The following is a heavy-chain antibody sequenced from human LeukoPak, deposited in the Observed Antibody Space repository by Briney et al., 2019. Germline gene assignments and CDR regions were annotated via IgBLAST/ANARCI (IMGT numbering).Heavy chain of an antibody. V-gene: IGHV3-30*04. Sequence: PGGSLRLSCTASGFTFSTYDIHWVRQAPGKGLEWVADISHDGSKKYYADSVKGRFTISRDNSKNTLYLQMNSLRAEDTAVYFCAREDGGTVDYWGQGTLVTVTS. CDR3: AREDGGTVDY. J-gene: IGHJ4*02. CDR2: ISHDGSKK. CDR1: GFTFSTYD. D-gene: IGHD4-23*01.